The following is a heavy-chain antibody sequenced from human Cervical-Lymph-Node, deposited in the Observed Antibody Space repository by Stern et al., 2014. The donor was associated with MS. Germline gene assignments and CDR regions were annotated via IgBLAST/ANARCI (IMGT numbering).Heavy chain of an antibody. CDR2: IKEDGSEK. Sequence: VQLVESGGGLVQPGGSLRLSCAGSGFSFNNYWISWGRQAPGKGLEWVAIIKEDGSEKYYVASVKGRFPISRDSAKNSLYLQRNSLRAEDTAVYYCARDRRKYNWKYWGQGTLVTVSS. J-gene: IGHJ4*02. CDR3: ARDRRKYNWKY. CDR1: GFSFNNYW. V-gene: IGHV3-7*01. D-gene: IGHD1-20*01.